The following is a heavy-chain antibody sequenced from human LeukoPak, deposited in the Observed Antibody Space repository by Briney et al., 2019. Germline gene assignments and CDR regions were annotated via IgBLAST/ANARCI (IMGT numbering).Heavy chain of an antibody. CDR2: TSGGAT. J-gene: IGHJ4*02. V-gene: IGHV3-64D*09. CDR3: IKDRTGTYSFDY. Sequence: PGGSLRLSCSASGFTLSSYSMHWVRQAPGKGLEYVSTSGGATYYADSVKGRFTISRDNGKNTLYLQMSSLRAEDTAVYYCIKDRTGTYSFDYWGQGTLVTVSS. D-gene: IGHD7-27*01. CDR1: GFTLSSYS.